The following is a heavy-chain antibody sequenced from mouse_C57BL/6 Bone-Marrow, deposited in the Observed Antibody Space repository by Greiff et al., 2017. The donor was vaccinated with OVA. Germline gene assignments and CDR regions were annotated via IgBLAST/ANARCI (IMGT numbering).Heavy chain of an antibody. CDR2: IHPTSGST. D-gene: IGHD1-1*01. Sequence: QVQLQQPGAELVKPGASVKLSCKASGYTFTSYWMHWVKQRPGQGLEWIGMIHPTSGSTNYNEKFTSKATLTVDKSSSTADMHISSLTSEDSAVYYCAYYGSSPFAYWGQGTLVTVSA. V-gene: IGHV1-64*01. CDR3: AYYGSSPFAY. CDR1: GYTFTSYW. J-gene: IGHJ3*01.